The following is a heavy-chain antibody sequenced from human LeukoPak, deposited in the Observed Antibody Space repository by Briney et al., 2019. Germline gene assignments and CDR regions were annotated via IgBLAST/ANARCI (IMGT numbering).Heavy chain of an antibody. D-gene: IGHD3-3*01. CDR3: ARGHVIEWFIDY. CDR2: ISWNSGSI. J-gene: IGHJ4*02. Sequence: GGSLRLSCAASGFTFDDYAMHWVRQAPGKGLEWVSGISWNSGSIGYADSVKGRFTISRDNAKNSLYLQMNSLRTEDTAVYYCARGHVIEWFIDYWGQGTLVTVSS. V-gene: IGHV3-9*01. CDR1: GFTFDDYA.